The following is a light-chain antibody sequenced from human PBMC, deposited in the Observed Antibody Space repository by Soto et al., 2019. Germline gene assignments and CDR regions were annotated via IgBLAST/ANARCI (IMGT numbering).Light chain of an antibody. Sequence: EIVLTQSPGTLSLSPGERATLSCRASQTVSSSSLAWYQQNPGQAPRLLIYAASSRAGGIPDRFSGSGSGTDFTLTISRLEPEDFAVYYCQQYGSSPRTFGQGTKVEVK. CDR2: AAS. CDR3: QQYGSSPRT. CDR1: QTVSSSS. V-gene: IGKV3-20*01. J-gene: IGKJ1*01.